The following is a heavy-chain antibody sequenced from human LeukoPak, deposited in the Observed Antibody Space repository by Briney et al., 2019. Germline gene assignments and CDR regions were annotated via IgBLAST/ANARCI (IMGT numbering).Heavy chain of an antibody. CDR2: IWYDGSNK. J-gene: IGHJ4*02. CDR3: AIHPINQQLVLVDY. CDR1: GFTFSSYG. D-gene: IGHD6-13*01. Sequence: PGRSLRLSCAASGFTFSSYGMHWVRQAPGKGLEWVAVIWYDGSNKYYADSVKGRFTISRDNSKNTLYLQMNSLRAEDTAVYYCAIHPINQQLVLVDYWGQGTLVTVSS. V-gene: IGHV3-33*01.